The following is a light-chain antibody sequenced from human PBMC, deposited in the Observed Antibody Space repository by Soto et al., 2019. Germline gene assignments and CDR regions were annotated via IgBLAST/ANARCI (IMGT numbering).Light chain of an antibody. Sequence: QSALTQPASGSRSPGQSITISCTGTSSDVGGYNYVSWYQQHPGKAPKLMIYDVSNRPSGVSNRFSGSKSGNTASLTISGLQAEDEADYYCSSYTSSSTLLFGTGTKVTV. CDR3: SSYTSSSTLL. V-gene: IGLV2-14*01. CDR1: SSDVGGYNY. J-gene: IGLJ1*01. CDR2: DVS.